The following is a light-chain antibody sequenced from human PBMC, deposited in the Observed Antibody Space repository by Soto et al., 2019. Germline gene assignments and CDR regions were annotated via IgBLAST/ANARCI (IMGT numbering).Light chain of an antibody. Sequence: QSVLTQPASVSGSPGQSITISCTGTSSDIGGYNSVPWYQQHPDKAPQLLIYDVSYRPSGISSRFSGSKSGATASLTISGLQAEDEADYYCSSYASTTSRVFGGGTK. J-gene: IGLJ2*01. V-gene: IGLV2-14*01. CDR1: SSDIGGYNS. CDR3: SSYASTTSRV. CDR2: DVS.